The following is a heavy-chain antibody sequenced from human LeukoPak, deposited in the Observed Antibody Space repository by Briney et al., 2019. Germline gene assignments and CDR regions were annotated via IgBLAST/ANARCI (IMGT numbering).Heavy chain of an antibody. CDR1: GFTVSAYA. D-gene: IGHD3-10*01. Sequence: GGSLRLSCAASGFTVSAYAMAWVRQAPGKGLEWVSTIYDDNTYYADSVKGRFAISTDNSKNTLYLQMNSLRVEDTAVYFCAARKVRGVWFYLDYWSQGTLVTVSS. CDR2: IYDDNT. CDR3: AARKVRGVWFYLDY. V-gene: IGHV3-23*01. J-gene: IGHJ4*02.